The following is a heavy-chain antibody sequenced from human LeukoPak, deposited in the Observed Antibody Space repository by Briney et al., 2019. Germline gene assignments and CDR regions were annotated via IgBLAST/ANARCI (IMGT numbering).Heavy chain of an antibody. D-gene: IGHD4-17*01. V-gene: IGHV5-51*01. CDR1: GYSFTYW. CDR3: ASARHGDYVWDY. CDR2: IYSGDSHT. Sequence: AGESLKISCKGSGYSFTYWIGWVRQMPGKGLEWMGSIYSGDSHTKYSPSFQGRVTISADKSISTAYLQWSSLEASDTAMYYCASARHGDYVWDYWGQGTLVTVSS. J-gene: IGHJ4*02.